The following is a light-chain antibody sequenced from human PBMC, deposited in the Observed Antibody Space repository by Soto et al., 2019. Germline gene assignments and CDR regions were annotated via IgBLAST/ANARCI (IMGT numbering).Light chain of an antibody. CDR1: HGISSY. Sequence: IQLTQSPSSLSASVGDRVTITCRASHGISSYLAWYQQKPGKALKLLIYAASTLQSGVPSRFSGSGSGTDFTLTISSLQPEDFATYDGQQLNTYPITFGQGTRLEIK. J-gene: IGKJ5*01. CDR3: QQLNTYPIT. CDR2: AAS. V-gene: IGKV1-9*01.